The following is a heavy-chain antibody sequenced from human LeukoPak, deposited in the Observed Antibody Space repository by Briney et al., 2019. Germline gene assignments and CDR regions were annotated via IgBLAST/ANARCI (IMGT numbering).Heavy chain of an antibody. D-gene: IGHD2-2*01. V-gene: IGHV5-51*01. CDR3: ACRDLTSTWSYP. J-gene: IGHJ5*02. CDR1: GYSFRSYW. CDR2: IYPGDSRT. Sequence: EESLKISCKGTGYSFRSYWIGWVRQMPGKGMEWMGVIYPGDSRTRYNPSLQGQVTISVDKSINTAYLEWVSLKASDTAMYYCACRDLTSTWSYPWGQGTLATVSS.